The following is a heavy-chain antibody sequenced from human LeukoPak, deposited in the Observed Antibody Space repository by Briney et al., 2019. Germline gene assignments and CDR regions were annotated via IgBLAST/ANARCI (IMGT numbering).Heavy chain of an antibody. CDR3: GRAFPPLRTSSAGDL. J-gene: IGHJ4*02. CDR2: ISYLSSHV. D-gene: IGHD3-16*01. CDR1: GFTFSDYD. V-gene: IGHV3-21*01. Sequence: GGSLRLSCSASGFTFSDYDMNWVRQAPGKGLEWVSSISYLSSHVYYGDSVKGRFSISGDNAKNSLYLQMNSLGAEDTAIYYCGRAFPPLRTSSAGDLWGQGILVTVSS.